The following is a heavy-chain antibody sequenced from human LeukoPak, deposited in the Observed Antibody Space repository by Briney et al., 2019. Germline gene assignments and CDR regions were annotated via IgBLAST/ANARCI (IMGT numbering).Heavy chain of an antibody. Sequence: PGGSLRLSCAASGFTFSSYGMHWVRQAPGKGLEWVAVISYDGSNKYCADSVKGRFTISRDNSKNTLYLQMNSLRAEDTAVYYCAKDALYVDTAMVPTYFDYWGQGTLVTVSS. CDR2: ISYDGSNK. CDR1: GFTFSSYG. D-gene: IGHD5-18*01. J-gene: IGHJ4*02. CDR3: AKDALYVDTAMVPTYFDY. V-gene: IGHV3-30*18.